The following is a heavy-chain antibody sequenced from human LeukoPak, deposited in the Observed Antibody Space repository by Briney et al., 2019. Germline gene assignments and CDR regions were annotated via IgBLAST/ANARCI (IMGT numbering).Heavy chain of an antibody. CDR3: ARGRGYSGYYFDY. V-gene: IGHV4-59*01. CDR2: IYYSGST. D-gene: IGHD3-22*01. J-gene: IGHJ4*02. Sequence: ASETLSLTCTVSGGSISSYYWSWIRQPPGKGLEWIGYIYYSGSTNYNPSLKSRVTISVDTSKNQFSLKLSSVTAADTAVYYCARGRGYSGYYFDYWGQGTLVTVSS. CDR1: GGSISSYY.